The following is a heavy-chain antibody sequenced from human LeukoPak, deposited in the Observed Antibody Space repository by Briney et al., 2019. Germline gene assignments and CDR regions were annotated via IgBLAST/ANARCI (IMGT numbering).Heavy chain of an antibody. J-gene: IGHJ3*02. Sequence: PSETLSLTCAVYGGSFSDYYWSWSRQPPGKGLEWIGEINHSGSANYNPSLKSRVTISLDTSKNQFSLKLSSVTAADTAVYYCARLAPPPMLRGVRDAFDIWGQGTMVTVSS. V-gene: IGHV4-34*01. CDR2: INHSGSA. CDR3: ARLAPPPMLRGVRDAFDI. CDR1: GGSFSDYY. D-gene: IGHD3-10*01.